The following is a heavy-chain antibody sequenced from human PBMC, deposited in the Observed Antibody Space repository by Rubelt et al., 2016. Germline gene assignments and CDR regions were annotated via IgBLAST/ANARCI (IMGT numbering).Heavy chain of an antibody. D-gene: IGHD2-15*01. V-gene: IGHV4-38-2*02. J-gene: IGHJ4*02. CDR3: ARVSVVVSPQYYFDY. Sequence: QMQLQQWGAGLLKPSKALSLTCTVSGYSISSGYYWGWIRQPPGKGLEYIGSIYHSGSTYYNSSLKSRLTMSVDTSKNRFSLKLNSVTAADTAVYHCARVSVVVSPQYYFDYWGQGTLVTVSS. CDR1: GYSISSGYY. CDR2: IYHSGST.